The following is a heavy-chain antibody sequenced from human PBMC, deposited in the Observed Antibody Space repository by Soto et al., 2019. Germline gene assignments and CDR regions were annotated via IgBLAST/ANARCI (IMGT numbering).Heavy chain of an antibody. D-gene: IGHD4-4*01. CDR1: GFTFRNYA. CDR3: VKEKLYSNYEYYFAY. Sequence: VQLVESGGGLVQPGRSLRLSCAASGFTFRNYAMHWVRRAPGKGLEWVSGISWHSGTIGYADSVRGRFTISRDNAKNSLYLQMNSLRPEDTALYYCVKEKLYSNYEYYFAYWGQGPLVTVSS. CDR2: ISWHSGTI. V-gene: IGHV3-9*01. J-gene: IGHJ4*02.